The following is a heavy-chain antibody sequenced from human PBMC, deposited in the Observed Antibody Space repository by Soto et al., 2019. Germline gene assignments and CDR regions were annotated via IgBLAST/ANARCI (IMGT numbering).Heavy chain of an antibody. CDR3: AREAMASSVFGY. V-gene: IGHV1-2*02. D-gene: IGHD5-18*01. Sequence: ASVKVSCKASGGTFSSYAISWVRQAPGQGLEWMGWINPNSGGTKYAQKFQGRVTMTRDTSISTAYMELSRLRSDDTAVYYCAREAMASSVFGYWGQGTLVTVSS. CDR1: GGTFSSYA. CDR2: INPNSGGT. J-gene: IGHJ4*02.